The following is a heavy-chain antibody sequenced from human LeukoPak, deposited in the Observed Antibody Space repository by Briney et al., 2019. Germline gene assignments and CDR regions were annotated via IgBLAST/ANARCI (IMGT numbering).Heavy chain of an antibody. D-gene: IGHD6-19*01. J-gene: IGHJ3*02. V-gene: IGHV4-59*08. CDR2: IYYSGST. Sequence: SETLSLTCTVSGGSTSSYYWSWIRQPPGKGLEWIGYIYYSGSTNYNPSLKSRVTISVDTSKNQFSLKLSSVTAADTAVYYCARQGNIAVARHDAFDIWGQGTMVTVS. CDR3: ARQGNIAVARHDAFDI. CDR1: GGSTSSYY.